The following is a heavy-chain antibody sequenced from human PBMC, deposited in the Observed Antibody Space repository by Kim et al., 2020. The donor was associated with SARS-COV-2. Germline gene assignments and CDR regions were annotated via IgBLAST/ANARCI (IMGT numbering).Heavy chain of an antibody. CDR2: ISSSSSTI. J-gene: IGHJ3*02. CDR1: GFTFSSYS. V-gene: IGHV3-48*02. CDR3: ARARYYYDSSGYLFSLNHDAFDI. Sequence: GGSLRLSCAASGFTFSSYSMNWVRQAPGKGLEWVSYISSSSSTIYYADSVKGRFTISRDNAKNSLYLQMNSLRDEDTAVYYCARARYYYDSSGYLFSLNHDAFDIWGQGTMVTVSS. D-gene: IGHD3-22*01.